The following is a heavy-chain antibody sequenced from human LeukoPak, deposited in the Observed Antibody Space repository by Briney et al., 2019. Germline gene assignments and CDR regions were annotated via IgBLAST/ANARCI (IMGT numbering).Heavy chain of an antibody. J-gene: IGHJ5*02. CDR2: ISSSGSTI. D-gene: IGHD2-2*02. V-gene: IGHV3-11*04. CDR3: ARGTQLLYAGNNWFDP. CDR1: GFTFSDYY. Sequence: GGSLRLSCAASGFTFSDYYMSWIRQAPGKGLEWVSYISSSGSTIYYADSVKGRFTISRDNAKNSLYLQMNSLRAEDTAVYYCARGTQLLYAGNNWFDPWGQGTLVTVSS.